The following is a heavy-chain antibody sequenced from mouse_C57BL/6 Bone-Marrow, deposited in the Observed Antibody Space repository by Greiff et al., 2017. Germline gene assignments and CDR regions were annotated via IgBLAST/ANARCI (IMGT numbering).Heavy chain of an antibody. J-gene: IGHJ1*03. CDR2: IDPSDSYT. CDR3: ARGGAITAVVGWWFGV. Sequence: QVQLQQPGAELVMPGASVKLSCKASGYTFTSYWMHWVKQRPGQGLEWIGEIDPSDSYTNYNQKFKGKSTLTVDKSSSTAYMQLSSLTSEDSAVYCCARGGAITAVVGWWFGVWGTGTAVAVSS. D-gene: IGHD1-1*01. CDR1: GYTFTSYW. V-gene: IGHV1-69*01.